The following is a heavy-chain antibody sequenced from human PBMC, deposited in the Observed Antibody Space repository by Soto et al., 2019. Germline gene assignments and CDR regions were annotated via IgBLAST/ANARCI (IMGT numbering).Heavy chain of an antibody. D-gene: IGHD5-12*01. CDR3: AKALGDGYNLDYYYGMDV. V-gene: IGHV3-30*18. J-gene: IGHJ6*02. CDR1: GFTFSSYG. CDR2: ISYDGSNK. Sequence: QVQLVESGGGVVQPGRSLRLSCAASGFTFSSYGMNWVRQAPGKGLEWVAVISYDGSNKYYADSVKGRFTIARDNSKNTLYLQMNSLRAEDTAVYCCAKALGDGYNLDYYYGMDVWSQGTKVTVSS.